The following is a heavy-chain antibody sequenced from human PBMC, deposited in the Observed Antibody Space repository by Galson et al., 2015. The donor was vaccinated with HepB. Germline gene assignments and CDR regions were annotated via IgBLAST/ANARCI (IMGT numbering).Heavy chain of an antibody. V-gene: IGHV3-23*01. J-gene: IGHJ4*02. CDR2: ISGDTAKI. D-gene: IGHD7-27*01. CDR3: AKGGNWDSRYFDY. Sequence: LRLSCAASGFPFSTYAMNWVRQAPGKGLEWVSVISGDTAKIFHADSVKGRFTISRDNSMNTVYLQMDSLRAEDTAVYYCAKGGNWDSRYFDYWGQGSLVTVSS. CDR1: GFPFSTYA.